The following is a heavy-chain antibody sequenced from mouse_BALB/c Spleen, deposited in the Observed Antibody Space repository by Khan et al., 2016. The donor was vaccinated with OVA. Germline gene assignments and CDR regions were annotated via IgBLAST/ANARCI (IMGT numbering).Heavy chain of an antibody. V-gene: IGHV1-63*02. J-gene: IGHJ2*01. Sequence: QVQLQQPGAELVRPGTSVKMSCKAAGYTFTNYWIGWVKQRPGHGLEWIGDTYPGGGSTNYNEKFKGKATLTADTSYSTAYMQLSGLTSEDFAIYYCERRGAARATWDYFNYWGQGTTLTVSS. CDR2: TYPGGGST. CDR3: ERRGAARATWDYFNY. D-gene: IGHD3-1*01. CDR1: GYTFTNYW.